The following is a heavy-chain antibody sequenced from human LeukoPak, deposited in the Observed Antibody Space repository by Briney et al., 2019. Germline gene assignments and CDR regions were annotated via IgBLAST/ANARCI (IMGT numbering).Heavy chain of an antibody. D-gene: IGHD3-22*01. CDR2: INSDGSST. CDR1: GFTFSSYW. CDR3: ARQENSSGYYYDEEGFDY. Sequence: PGGSLRLSCAASGFTFSSYWMHWVRQAPGKGLVWVSRINSDGSSTSYADSVKGRFTISRDNAENTLYLQMNSLRAEDTAVYYCARQENSSGYYYDEEGFDYWGQGTLVTVSS. J-gene: IGHJ4*02. V-gene: IGHV3-74*01.